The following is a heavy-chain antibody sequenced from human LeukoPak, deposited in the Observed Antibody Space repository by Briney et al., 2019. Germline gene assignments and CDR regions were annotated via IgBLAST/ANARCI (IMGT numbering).Heavy chain of an antibody. CDR1: GYTLTELS. CDR3: ATMGLSAPVWFGELFQSRVPGDNYYYGMDV. V-gene: IGHV1-24*01. D-gene: IGHD3-10*01. CDR2: FDPEDGET. Sequence: ASVKVSCKVSGYTLTELSMHWVRQAPGKGLEWMGGFDPEDGETIYAQKFQGRVTMTEDTSTDTAYMELSSLRSEDTAVYYCATMGLSAPVWFGELFQSRVPGDNYYYGMDVWGQGTTVTVS. J-gene: IGHJ6*02.